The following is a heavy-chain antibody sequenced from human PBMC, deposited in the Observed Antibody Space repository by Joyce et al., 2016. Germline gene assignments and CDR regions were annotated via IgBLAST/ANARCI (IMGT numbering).Heavy chain of an antibody. CDR3: ARSQWLAPLMY. CDR2: LTNSGAT. D-gene: IGHD6-19*01. CDR1: SGPFSGFF. Sequence: QVQLQQWGAGLLKTSETLSLTCAVYSGPFSGFFWSWVRQPPGKGLEWIGDLTNSGATHYNPSLKSRLTMSVDTSRKEFSLKLSSVTVADTAIYYCARSQWLAPLMYWGQGTPVTVSS. J-gene: IGHJ4*02. V-gene: IGHV4-34*02.